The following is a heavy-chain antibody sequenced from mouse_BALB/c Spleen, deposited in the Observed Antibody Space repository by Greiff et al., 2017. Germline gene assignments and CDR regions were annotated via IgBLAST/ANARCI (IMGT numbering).Heavy chain of an antibody. Sequence: QVQLKQSGAELVKPGASVKLSCKASGYTFTSYYMYWVKQRPGQGLEWIGEINPSNGGTNFNEKFKSKATLTVDKSSSTAYMQLSSLTSEDSAVYYCTRCTTASWFAYWGQGTLVTVSA. CDR1: GYTFTSYY. CDR2: INPSNGGT. D-gene: IGHD1-2*01. J-gene: IGHJ3*01. V-gene: IGHV1S81*02. CDR3: TRCTTASWFAY.